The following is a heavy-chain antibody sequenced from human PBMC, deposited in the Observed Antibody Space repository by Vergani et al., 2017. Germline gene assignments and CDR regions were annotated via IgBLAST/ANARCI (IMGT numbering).Heavy chain of an antibody. Sequence: EVDLVESGGGLAQPGGSLRLSCEASGITFWKFGMHWVRQGPGKGLEWVSGISWNSGAVDYADSVRGRFTISRDNAKNSLFLEMNSLRFEDTAVYYCVRVKGSNWNDHLYDIWGQGTLVTVSS. CDR2: ISWNSGAV. V-gene: IGHV3-9*01. D-gene: IGHD1-1*01. CDR1: GITFWKFG. CDR3: VRVKGSNWNDHLYDI. J-gene: IGHJ3*02.